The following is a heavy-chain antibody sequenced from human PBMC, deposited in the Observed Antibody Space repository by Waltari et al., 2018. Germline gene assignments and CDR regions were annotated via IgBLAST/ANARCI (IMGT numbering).Heavy chain of an antibody. CDR2: ISYNGAT. J-gene: IGHJ3*01. CDR3: ATYIGASIGTAAFDV. V-gene: IGHV4-39*01. CDR1: GGPITTNRHY. D-gene: IGHD5-12*01. Sequence: QLQLQESGPGLVKPSETLSLTCSVSGGPITTNRHYWGWIRQPPGQGLEWIATISYNGATYTSPSLESRLTTSRDTSKNQLSLTLGSVTAADTSVYFCATYIGASIGTAAFDVWGQGTMVTVSS.